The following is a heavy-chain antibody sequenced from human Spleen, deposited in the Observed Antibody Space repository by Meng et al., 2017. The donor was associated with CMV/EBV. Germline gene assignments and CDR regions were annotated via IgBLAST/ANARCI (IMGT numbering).Heavy chain of an antibody. J-gene: IGHJ3*02. D-gene: IGHD5-24*01. V-gene: IGHV4-38-2*02. CDR3: ARGLATTIGAAFDI. Sequence: SETLSLTCTVSGYPIRSDYYWGWIRQPPGKGLEWIGSIYHSASTSYNPSLKSRVTISVDTSKNQFSLQLNSVTPEDTAVYYCARGLATTIGAAFDIWGQGTKVTVSS. CDR2: IYHSAST. CDR1: GYPIRSDYY.